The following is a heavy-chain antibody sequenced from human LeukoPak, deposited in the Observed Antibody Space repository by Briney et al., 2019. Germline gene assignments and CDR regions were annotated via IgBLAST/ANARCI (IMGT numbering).Heavy chain of an antibody. J-gene: IGHJ1*01. CDR1: GDSVTSGY. V-gene: IGHV4-4*09. D-gene: IGHD2-15*01. CDR3: AGRGHRYSRD. CDR2: IYDSGIT. Sequence: SETLSLTCTVPGDSVTSGYWSWIRQPPGKGLEWIGYIYDSGITDYNPSLKSRLTISVDTSNNQFSLNLSSVTAADTAVYYCAGRGHRYSRDWGQGILVTVSS.